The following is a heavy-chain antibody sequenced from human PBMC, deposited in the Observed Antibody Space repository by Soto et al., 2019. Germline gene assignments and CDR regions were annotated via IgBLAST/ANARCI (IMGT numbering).Heavy chain of an antibody. V-gene: IGHV4-31*03. CDR2: IYYSGST. D-gene: IGHD3-22*01. J-gene: IGHJ2*01. Sequence: QVQLQESGPGLVKPSQTLSLTCTVSGGSISSGGYYWSWIRQHPGKGLEWIGYIYYSGSTYYNPSLKRRVTIAVDTSKNQFSLKLSSVTAADTAVYYCARDPKWLLGPGCFDLWGRGTLVTVSS. CDR3: ARDPKWLLGPGCFDL. CDR1: GGSISSGGYY.